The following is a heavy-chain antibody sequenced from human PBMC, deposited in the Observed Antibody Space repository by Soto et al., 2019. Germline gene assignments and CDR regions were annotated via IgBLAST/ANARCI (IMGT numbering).Heavy chain of an antibody. CDR2: IYHGVGA. Sequence: PSETLSLTCAVCGVCVSTSEWWTWVRKPPGKGLEWLGEIYHGVGANYNPSLKSRVSISLDTSKNQFSLRLTSVTPADTAVYYCARRTVGQFLELGFDPWGQGTLVTVSS. CDR1: GVCVSTSEW. D-gene: IGHD3-3*01. V-gene: IGHV4-4*02. J-gene: IGHJ5*02. CDR3: ARRTVGQFLELGFDP.